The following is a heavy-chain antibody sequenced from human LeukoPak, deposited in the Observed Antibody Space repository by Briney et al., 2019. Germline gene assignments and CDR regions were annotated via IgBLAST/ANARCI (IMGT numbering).Heavy chain of an antibody. D-gene: IGHD5-18*01. CDR1: GGSINSYY. Sequence: SETLSLTCTVSGGSINSYYWSWIRQPPGKGLEWIGYIYYSGSTNYNPSLKSRVTISIDTSKNQFSLKLSSVTAADTAVYYCARSWESYGYLNPPYYFDYWGQGTLVTVSS. CDR2: IYYSGST. CDR3: ARSWESYGYLNPPYYFDY. J-gene: IGHJ4*02. V-gene: IGHV4-59*08.